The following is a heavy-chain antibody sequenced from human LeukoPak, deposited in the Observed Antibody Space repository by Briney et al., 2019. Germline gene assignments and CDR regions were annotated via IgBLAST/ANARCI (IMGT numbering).Heavy chain of an antibody. Sequence: GGSLRLSFAASGFPFSSYAMSWVRPAPGKGLEWVSAISGSGGSTYYSDSVKGRFTISRDNSKNTLYLQMNSLRAEDTAVYYCAKQVAGTSLFDYWGQGTLVTVSS. V-gene: IGHV3-23*01. D-gene: IGHD6-19*01. CDR1: GFPFSSYA. CDR2: ISGSGGST. J-gene: IGHJ4*02. CDR3: AKQVAGTSLFDY.